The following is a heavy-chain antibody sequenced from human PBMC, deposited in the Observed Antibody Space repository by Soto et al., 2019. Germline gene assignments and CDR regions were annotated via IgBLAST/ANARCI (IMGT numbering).Heavy chain of an antibody. CDR1: GGSFSGSY. Sequence: KPSETLSLTCAVYGGSFSGSYWSWIRQPPGKGLEWIGEINHSGSTNYNPSLKSRVTISVDTSKNQFSLKLSSVTAADTAEYYCATGYCTNGVCYTRTLSGMDVWGQGTTVTVSS. D-gene: IGHD2-8*01. V-gene: IGHV4-34*01. CDR3: ATGYCTNGVCYTRTLSGMDV. CDR2: INHSGST. J-gene: IGHJ6*02.